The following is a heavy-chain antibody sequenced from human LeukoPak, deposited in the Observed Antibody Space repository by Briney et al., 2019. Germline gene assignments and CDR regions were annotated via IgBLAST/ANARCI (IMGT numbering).Heavy chain of an antibody. CDR1: GSSFTNYW. V-gene: IGHV5-51*01. CDR3: ARRMVRGVIISWFDP. Sequence: GGSLKISCKGSGSSFTNYWIGWGRQMPGKGLEWMGIIYPGDSDTRYSPSFQGQVTISADKSITTAYLQWSSLKASDTAMYYCARRMVRGVIISWFDPWGQGTLVTVSS. J-gene: IGHJ5*02. CDR2: IYPGDSDT. D-gene: IGHD3-10*01.